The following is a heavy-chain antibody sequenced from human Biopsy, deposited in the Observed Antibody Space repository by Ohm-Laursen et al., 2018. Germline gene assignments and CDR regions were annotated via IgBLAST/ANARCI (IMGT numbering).Heavy chain of an antibody. D-gene: IGHD3-10*01. CDR2: ITWNSGHI. V-gene: IGHV3-9*01. CDR3: VKDIRRYFYGMDV. J-gene: IGHJ6*02. CDR1: DFTFDDYA. Sequence: SLRLSCAASDFTFDDYAMSWVRQRPGKGLEWVSGITWNSGHIAYADSVKGRFTISRDNAKNVLWLQMNSRRVDNTAMYYCVKDIRRYFYGMDVWGQGTTVTVS.